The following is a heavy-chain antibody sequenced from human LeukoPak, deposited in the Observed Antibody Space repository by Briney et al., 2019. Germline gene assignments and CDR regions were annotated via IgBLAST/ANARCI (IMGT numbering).Heavy chain of an antibody. CDR1: GGSITSSTYY. V-gene: IGHV4-39*01. CDR2: MYYTGST. Sequence: PSETLSLTCTVSGGSITSSTYYWGWVRQPPGKGLEWIGHMYYTGSTYHNPSPKSRVTTSVDTSKKQFSLKLTSVTAADTAVYYCARLSMHTFGGARSGFDYWGQGTLVTVSS. J-gene: IGHJ4*02. CDR3: ARLSMHTFGGARSGFDY. D-gene: IGHD3-16*01.